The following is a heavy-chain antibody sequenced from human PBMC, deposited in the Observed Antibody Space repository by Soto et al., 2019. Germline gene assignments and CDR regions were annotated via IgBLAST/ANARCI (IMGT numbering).Heavy chain of an antibody. Sequence: EVQLVESGGGLLQPGGSLRLSCAASGFTFSSYSMNWVRQAPGKGLEWVSYISSSSSTIYYADSVKGRFTISRDNAKNSLYLQMNSLRDEDTAVYYCARDTQDDFWSGYYRDYWGQGTLVTVSS. J-gene: IGHJ4*02. V-gene: IGHV3-48*02. CDR3: ARDTQDDFWSGYYRDY. CDR1: GFTFSSYS. D-gene: IGHD3-3*01. CDR2: ISSSSSTI.